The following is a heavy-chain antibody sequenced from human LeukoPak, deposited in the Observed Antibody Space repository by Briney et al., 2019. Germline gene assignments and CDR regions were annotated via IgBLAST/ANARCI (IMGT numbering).Heavy chain of an antibody. J-gene: IGHJ5*02. CDR3: ARAGSYYDFWSGYYTTNWFDP. CDR1: GGSLSSSSYY. Sequence: SETLSLTCTVSGGSLSSSSYYWGWIRQPPGKGLEWIGSIYYSGSTYYNPSLKSRVTISVDTSKNQFSLKLSSVTAADTAVYYCARAGSYYDFWSGYYTTNWFDPWGQGTLVTVSS. V-gene: IGHV4-39*01. D-gene: IGHD3-3*01. CDR2: IYYSGST.